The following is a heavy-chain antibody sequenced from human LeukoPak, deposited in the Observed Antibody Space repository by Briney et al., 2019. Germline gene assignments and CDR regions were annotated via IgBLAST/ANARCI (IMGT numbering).Heavy chain of an antibody. V-gene: IGHV3-23*01. CDR3: AKDSGGDWSLDAFDI. Sequence: GGSLRLSCAASGFTFSSYAMSWVRQAPGKGLEWVSAISRSGGSTYYADSVKGRFTISRDNSKNTLYLQMNSLRAEDTAVYYCAKDSGGDWSLDAFDIWGQGTMVTVSS. CDR1: GFTFSSYA. J-gene: IGHJ3*02. D-gene: IGHD2-21*02. CDR2: ISRSGGST.